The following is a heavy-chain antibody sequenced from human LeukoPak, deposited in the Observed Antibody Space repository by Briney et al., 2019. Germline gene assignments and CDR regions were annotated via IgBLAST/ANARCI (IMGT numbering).Heavy chain of an antibody. Sequence: PGGSLRLSCVASGFIVSSYYMTWVRQAPGKGLEWVSVIYSGGSTYYADSVKGRFTISRDNSKNTLYLQMNSLRAEDTAVYYCATDCSGGSCYSGDYWYFDYWGQGTLVTVSS. CDR2: IYSGGST. J-gene: IGHJ4*02. V-gene: IGHV3-53*01. CDR3: ATDCSGGSCYSGDYWYFDY. D-gene: IGHD2-15*01. CDR1: GFIVSSYY.